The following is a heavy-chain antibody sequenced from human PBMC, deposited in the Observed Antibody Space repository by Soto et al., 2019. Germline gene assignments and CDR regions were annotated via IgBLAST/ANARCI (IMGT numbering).Heavy chain of an antibody. CDR1: GFTFSSYA. J-gene: IGHJ4*02. Sequence: GGSLRLSCAASGFTFSSYAMHWVRQAPGKGLEWVAVISYDGSNKYYADSVKGRFTISRENSKNTLYLQMNSLRAEDTAVYYCAREGTYSSSWYLNWGQGT. CDR3: AREGTYSSSWYLN. CDR2: ISYDGSNK. V-gene: IGHV3-30-3*01. D-gene: IGHD6-13*01.